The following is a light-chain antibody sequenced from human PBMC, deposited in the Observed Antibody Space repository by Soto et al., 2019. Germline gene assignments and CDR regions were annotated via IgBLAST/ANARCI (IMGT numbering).Light chain of an antibody. Sequence: QSVLTQPPSESVTPGQRVTISCSGSSSNIGSNYVYWYQQLPGTAPKLLIYSNNQRPSGVPDRFSGSKSDTSASLAISGLRSEDEADYYCAAWDDILSGRVFGGGTKRTV. CDR1: SSNIGSNY. J-gene: IGLJ3*02. V-gene: IGLV1-47*02. CDR3: AAWDDILSGRV. CDR2: SNN.